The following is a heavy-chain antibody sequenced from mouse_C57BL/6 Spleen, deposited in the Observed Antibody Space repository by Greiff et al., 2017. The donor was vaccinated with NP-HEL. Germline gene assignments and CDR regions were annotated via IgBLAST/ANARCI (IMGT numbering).Heavy chain of an antibody. Sequence: VQLQQPGAELVKPGASVKMSCKASGYTFTSYWITWVKQRPGQGLEWIGEIYPGSGSTNYNEKFKGKATLTVDTSSSTAYMQLSSLTSEDSAVYDCARSPTVGEPYDFDYWGQGTTLTVSA. D-gene: IGHD1-1*01. CDR1: GYTFTSYW. V-gene: IGHV1-55*01. J-gene: IGHJ2*01. CDR2: IYPGSGST. CDR3: ARSPTVGEPYDFDY.